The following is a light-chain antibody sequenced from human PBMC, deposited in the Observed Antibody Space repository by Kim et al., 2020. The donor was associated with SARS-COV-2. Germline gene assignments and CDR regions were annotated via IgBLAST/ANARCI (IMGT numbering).Light chain of an antibody. J-gene: IGLJ2*01. Sequence: QSVLTQPPSASGTPGQRVTISCSGSSSNIGSNAVNWYRHLPGTAPKLLIYNNNQRPSGVPDRFSGSKSGTSASLAISGLQSEDEADYYCAPWDDSLNGVVFGGGTKLTVL. CDR1: SSNIGSNA. CDR3: APWDDSLNGVV. V-gene: IGLV1-44*01. CDR2: NNN.